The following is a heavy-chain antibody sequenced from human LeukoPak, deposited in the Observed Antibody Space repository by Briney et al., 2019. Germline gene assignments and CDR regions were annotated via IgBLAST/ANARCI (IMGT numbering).Heavy chain of an antibody. D-gene: IGHD1-26*01. CDR2: IYYSGSN. Sequence: KPSETLSLTCTFTPGSISSRGYYRRWIRQPPGKGLERTASIYYSGSNYYNPSLKSRVTISVDTSKNQLSLKLSSLTAADTAVYYCARHEYSGSYYGLTWFDPWGQGTLVTVSS. CDR1: PGSISSRGYY. V-gene: IGHV4-39*01. CDR3: ARHEYSGSYYGLTWFDP. J-gene: IGHJ5*02.